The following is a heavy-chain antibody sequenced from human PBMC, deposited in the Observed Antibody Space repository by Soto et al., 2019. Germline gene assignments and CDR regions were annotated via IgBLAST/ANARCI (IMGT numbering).Heavy chain of an antibody. CDR2: MNPKSGKT. D-gene: IGHD2-15*01. J-gene: IGHJ4*02. CDR1: GYTFINYD. V-gene: IGHV1-8*01. Sequence: ASVKVSCKTSGYTFINYDINWVRQAPGKGLEWVGLMNPKSGKTGYAQKFQGRVSMTRDTSTSTAYMELNSLRSEDTATYYCSRTPGDYWGQGTLVTVSS. CDR3: SRTPGDY.